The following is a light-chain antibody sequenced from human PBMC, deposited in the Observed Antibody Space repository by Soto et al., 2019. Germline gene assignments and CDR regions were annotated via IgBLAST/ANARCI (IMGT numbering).Light chain of an antibody. V-gene: IGKV1-6*01. CDR2: AAS. CDR1: QSISSY. Sequence: IQLTPYPSSLSASVGDRVTITCRASQSISSYLNWYQQKPGKAPKLLIYAASSLQSGVPSRFSGSGSGTDFTLTISSLQPEDFATYYCLQNYDYPWTFGQGTKVDIK. CDR3: LQNYDYPWT. J-gene: IGKJ1*01.